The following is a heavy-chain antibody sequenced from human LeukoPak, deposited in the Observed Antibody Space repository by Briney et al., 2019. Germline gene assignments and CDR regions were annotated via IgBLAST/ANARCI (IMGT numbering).Heavy chain of an antibody. CDR3: ARQLVAGTSPLWWFDY. J-gene: IGHJ4*02. D-gene: IGHD6-19*01. CDR2: IYYSGST. CDR1: GGSISSYY. V-gene: IGHV4-59*08. Sequence: SETLSLTCTVSGGSISSYYWSWIRQPPGKGLEWIGYIYYSGSTNYNPSLKSRVTISVDTSKNQFSLKLSSVTAADTAVYYCARQLVAGTSPLWWFDYWGQGTLVTVSS.